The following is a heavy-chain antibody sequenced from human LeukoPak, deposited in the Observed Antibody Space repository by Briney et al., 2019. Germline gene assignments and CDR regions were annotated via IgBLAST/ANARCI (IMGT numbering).Heavy chain of an antibody. CDR2: IKGSGSSI. CDR3: ARGGRCSGDNCYATLYDY. Sequence: GGSLRLSCATSGFTFGYYEMNWVRQAPGKGLEWVSYIKGSGSSIYYADSVKGRFTISRDNAKNSLYLQMNSLRPEDTAIYYCARGGRCSGDNCYATLYDYWGQGTLVTVSS. J-gene: IGHJ4*02. D-gene: IGHD2-15*01. V-gene: IGHV3-48*03. CDR1: GFTFGYYE.